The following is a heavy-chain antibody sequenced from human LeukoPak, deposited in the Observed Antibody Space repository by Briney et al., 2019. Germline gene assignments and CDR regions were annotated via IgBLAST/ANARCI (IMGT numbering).Heavy chain of an antibody. CDR3: ARVSNELGYCGGGTCLGFDY. Sequence: SDTLSLTCTVSGGSISSYYWSWIRQPPGKGLEWIGYIYYSGCTNYNPSLKTRVTISLDTSKNQFSLKLSSVTAADTAVYYCARVSNELGYCGGGTCLGFDYWGQGTLVTVSS. V-gene: IGHV4-59*08. D-gene: IGHD2-15*01. J-gene: IGHJ4*02. CDR1: GGSISSYY. CDR2: IYYSGCT.